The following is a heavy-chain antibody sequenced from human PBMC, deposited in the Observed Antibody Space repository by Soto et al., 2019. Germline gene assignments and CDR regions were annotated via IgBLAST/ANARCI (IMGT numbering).Heavy chain of an antibody. D-gene: IGHD3-22*01. J-gene: IGHJ3*02. CDR2: IYYSGST. Sequence: SETLSLTCTVSGGSISSSSYYWGWIRQPPGKGLEWIGSIYYSGSTYYNPSLKSRVTISVDTSKNQFSLKLSSVTAADTAVYYCARHGHYYDSSGPHLFDIWGQGTMVTVSS. V-gene: IGHV4-39*01. CDR3: ARHGHYYDSSGPHLFDI. CDR1: GGSISSSSYY.